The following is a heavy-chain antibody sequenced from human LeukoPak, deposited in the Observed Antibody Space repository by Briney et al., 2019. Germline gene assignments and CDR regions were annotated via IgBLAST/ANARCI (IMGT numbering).Heavy chain of an antibody. Sequence: SETLSLTCTVSGGSISSSSYYWGWIRQPPGKGLEWIGSIYYSGSTYYNPSLKSRVTISVDTSKNQFSLKLSSVTAADTAVYYCARGEGSSWYLRKYNWFDPWGQGTLVTVSS. J-gene: IGHJ5*02. CDR3: ARGEGSSWYLRKYNWFDP. CDR1: GGSISSSSYY. V-gene: IGHV4-39*07. D-gene: IGHD6-13*01. CDR2: IYYSGST.